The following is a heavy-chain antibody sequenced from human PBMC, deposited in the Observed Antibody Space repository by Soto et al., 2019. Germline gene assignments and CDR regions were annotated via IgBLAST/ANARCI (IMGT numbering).Heavy chain of an antibody. J-gene: IGHJ4*02. V-gene: IGHV1-46*01. Sequence: GASVKVSCKASGYIFTNYNMHWVRQAPGQGLEWMGIINPSGGSTSYVQKFQGRVTMTSDTSISTAHMELSSLRSEDTAVYYCARRAETNGWNGFGADKYYFDFWGQGTLVTVSS. CDR2: INPSGGST. CDR1: GYIFTNYN. CDR3: ARRAETNGWNGFGADKYYFDF. D-gene: IGHD1-1*01.